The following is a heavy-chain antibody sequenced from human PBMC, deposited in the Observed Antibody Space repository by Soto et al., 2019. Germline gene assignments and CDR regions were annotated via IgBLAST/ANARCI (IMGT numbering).Heavy chain of an antibody. J-gene: IGHJ4*02. D-gene: IGHD2-15*01. CDR3: AREGGDVVVVAAPIPFDY. V-gene: IGHV1-18*01. CDR1: GYTFTSYG. CDR2: ISAYNGNT. Sequence: ASVKVSCKASGYTFTSYGISWVRQAPGQGLEWMGWISAYNGNTNYAQKLQGRVTMTTDTSTSTAYMELRSLRSDDTAVYYCAREGGDVVVVAAPIPFDYWGQGTLVTVSS.